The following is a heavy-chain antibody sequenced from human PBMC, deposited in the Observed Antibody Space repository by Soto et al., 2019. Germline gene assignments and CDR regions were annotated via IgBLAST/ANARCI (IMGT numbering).Heavy chain of an antibody. CDR3: ARGLRRQLLTWLDP. V-gene: IGHV4-59*01. D-gene: IGHD2-2*01. CDR2: IYYIGST. CDR1: GGSISSYY. Sequence: PSETLSLTCTVSGGSISSYYWSWIRQPPGKGLEWIGYIYYIGSTNYNPSLKSRVTISVDTSKNQFSLKLSSVTAADTAVYYCARGLRRQLLTWLDPWGQGTLVTVYS. J-gene: IGHJ5*02.